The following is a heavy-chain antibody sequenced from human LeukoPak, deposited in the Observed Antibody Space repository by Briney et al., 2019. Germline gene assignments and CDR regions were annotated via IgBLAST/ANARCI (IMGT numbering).Heavy chain of an antibody. CDR3: ARDRSVLWFDP. D-gene: IGHD3-10*02. CDR2: IWYDGSNK. Sequence: PGRSLRLSCVASGFTFSNFGMHWLRKAPGKGLEWVAVIWYDGSNKYYADSVTGRFAISRDDSMNTLYLQMNSLRVEDTAVYYCARDRSVLWFDPWGQGTLVTVSS. CDR1: GFTFSNFG. J-gene: IGHJ5*02. V-gene: IGHV3-33*01.